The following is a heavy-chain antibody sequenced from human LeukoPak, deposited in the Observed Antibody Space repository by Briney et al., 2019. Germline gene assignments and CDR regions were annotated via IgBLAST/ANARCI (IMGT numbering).Heavy chain of an antibody. Sequence: PGGSLRLSCAASGFTFSSYAMSWVRQAPGKGLEWVSDISGSGSNTYYADSVKGRFTISRDNAKNSLYLKMNSLRAEDTAVYYCARDSDRGSSGWSTPDYWGQGTLVTVSS. V-gene: IGHV3-23*01. CDR3: ARDSDRGSSGWSTPDY. CDR2: ISGSGSNT. J-gene: IGHJ4*02. CDR1: GFTFSSYA. D-gene: IGHD6-19*01.